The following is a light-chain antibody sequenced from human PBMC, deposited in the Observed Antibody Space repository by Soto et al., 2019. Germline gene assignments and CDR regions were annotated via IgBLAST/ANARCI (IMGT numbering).Light chain of an antibody. V-gene: IGKV3-20*01. CDR1: QSVSSD. CDR2: GAP. CDR3: QQYGSSPQT. J-gene: IGKJ1*01. Sequence: EIGMTQSPATLSVSPGERATLSCRASQSVSSDLAWYHQKPGQAPRLLIYGAPSRATGIPDRFSGSGSGTDFTLTISRLEPEDFAVYYCQQYGSSPQTFGQGTKVDIK.